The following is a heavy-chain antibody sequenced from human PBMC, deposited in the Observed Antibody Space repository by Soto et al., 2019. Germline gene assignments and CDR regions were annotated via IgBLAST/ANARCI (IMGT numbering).Heavy chain of an antibody. V-gene: IGHV4-4*07. J-gene: IGHJ5*02. CDR3: VRDRLNWFDP. CDR1: GDSTAIYY. Sequence: SETLSLTCNVSGDSTAIYYWSWIRQSAGKGLEWIGRIYTTGSINYNPSLRSRVTMSRDSSKNQLFLSLTSVTAADTAVYYCVRDRLNWFDPWGQGVLVTVSS. CDR2: IYTTGSI.